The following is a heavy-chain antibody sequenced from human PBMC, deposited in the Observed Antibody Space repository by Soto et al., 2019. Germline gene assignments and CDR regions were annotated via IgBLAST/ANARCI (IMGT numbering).Heavy chain of an antibody. Sequence: SGTLSLTCTVSGGSISSYYWSWIRQPPGKGLEWIGYIYYSGSTNYNPSLKSRVTISVDTSKNQFSLKLSSVTAADTAVYYCARPACWFDPWGQGTLVTVSS. V-gene: IGHV4-59*08. CDR3: ARPACWFDP. J-gene: IGHJ5*02. CDR1: GGSISSYY. CDR2: IYYSGST.